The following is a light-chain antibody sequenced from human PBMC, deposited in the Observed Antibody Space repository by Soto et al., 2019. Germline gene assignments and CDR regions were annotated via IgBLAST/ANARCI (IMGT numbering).Light chain of an antibody. CDR1: SSNIGSYT. J-gene: IGLJ2*01. Sequence: QSVLTQPPSASGTPGQRVTISCSGSSSNIGSYTVNWYQQLPGTAPKLLIYNNNHRPSGVPDRFSGSKSCTSASLAISGLQSDDEAHYYCTSWDDSLNAVVFGGGTKLTVL. V-gene: IGLV1-44*01. CDR3: TSWDDSLNAVV. CDR2: NNN.